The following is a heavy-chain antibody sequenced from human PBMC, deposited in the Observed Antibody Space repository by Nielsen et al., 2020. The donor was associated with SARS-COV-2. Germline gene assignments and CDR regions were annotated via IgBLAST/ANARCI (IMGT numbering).Heavy chain of an antibody. V-gene: IGHV3-53*01. CDR1: GLSVSDNN. CDR3: ARDHGGGRADGFDI. Sequence: GGSLRLSCAVSGLSVSDNNMNWVRQAPGKGLEWVSILYSGGTTYYADSGKGRFTISRDNSKNTLDLQMNSLRAEETAVYYCARDHGGGRADGFDIWGQGTMVTVSS. D-gene: IGHD3-16*01. J-gene: IGHJ3*02. CDR2: LYSGGTT.